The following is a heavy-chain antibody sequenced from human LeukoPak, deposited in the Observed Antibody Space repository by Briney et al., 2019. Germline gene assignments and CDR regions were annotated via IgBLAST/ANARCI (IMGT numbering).Heavy chain of an antibody. J-gene: IGHJ5*02. V-gene: IGHV1-18*01. CDR2: ISAYNGNT. CDR1: GYTFTSYG. Sequence: GASVNVSCKASGYTFTSYGISWVRQAPGQGLEWMGWISAYNGNTNYAQKLQGRVTMTTDTSTSTAYMELRSLRSDDTAVYYCARDLYCSSTSCYGGPERFDPWGQGTLVTVSS. CDR3: ARDLYCSSTSCYGGPERFDP. D-gene: IGHD2-2*01.